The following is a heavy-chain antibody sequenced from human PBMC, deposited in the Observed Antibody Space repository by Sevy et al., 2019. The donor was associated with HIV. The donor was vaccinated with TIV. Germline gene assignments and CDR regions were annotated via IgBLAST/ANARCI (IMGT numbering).Heavy chain of an antibody. J-gene: IGHJ4*02. Sequence: SETLSLTCTVSGGSVSSGNYLWSWIRQNPGKGLEWIGTVHYSGRTYYNPSLKSRVTISEDTSKNQFSLNLNSVTAAYTAVYFCARNFDYWGQGTLVTVSS. V-gene: IGHV4-39*01. CDR3: ARNFDY. CDR1: GGSVSSGNYL. CDR2: VHYSGRT.